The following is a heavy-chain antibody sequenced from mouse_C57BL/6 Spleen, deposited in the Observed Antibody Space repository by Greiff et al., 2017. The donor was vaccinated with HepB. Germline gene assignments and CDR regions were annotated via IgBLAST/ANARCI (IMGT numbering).Heavy chain of an antibody. CDR2: IYPGSGNT. J-gene: IGHJ3*01. D-gene: IGHD2-4*01. CDR1: GYTFTDYY. Sequence: QVQLQQSGAELVRPGASVKLSCKASGYTFTDYYINWVKQRPGQGLEWIARIYPGSGNTYYNEKFKGKATLTAEKSSSTAYMQLSSLTSEDSAVYFCAREDDYEEGFAYWGQGTLVTVSA. CDR3: AREDDYEEGFAY. V-gene: IGHV1-76*01.